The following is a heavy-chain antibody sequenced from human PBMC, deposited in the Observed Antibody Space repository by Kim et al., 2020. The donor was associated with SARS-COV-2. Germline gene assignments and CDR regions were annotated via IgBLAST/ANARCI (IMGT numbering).Heavy chain of an antibody. D-gene: IGHD4-4*01. CDR1: GYTFTTYA. J-gene: IGHJ6*02. V-gene: IGHV1-3*01. Sequence: ASVKVSCKASGYTFTTYAMHWVRQAPGQRLEWMGWLNAGNGNTKYSQNFQGRVTITRDTSASTAYMELSSLRSEDTAVYYCEHSKAPPEGDYTDGMEVWGQGTTITVSS. CDR3: EHSKAPPEGDYTDGMEV. CDR2: LNAGNGNT.